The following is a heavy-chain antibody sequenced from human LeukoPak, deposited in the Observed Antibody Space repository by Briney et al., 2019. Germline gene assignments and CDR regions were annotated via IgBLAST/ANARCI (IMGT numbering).Heavy chain of an antibody. CDR3: ASGGGSWYFDL. D-gene: IGHD2-15*01. J-gene: IGHJ2*01. Sequence: PSETLSLTCTVSGGSISSYYWSWIRQPAGKGLEWIGRIYVSGSTNYNPSLKSRVTMSLDTSKNQFSLKLNSVTAADTAVYYCASGGGSWYFDLWGRGTLVTVSS. V-gene: IGHV4-4*07. CDR2: IYVSGST. CDR1: GGSISSYY.